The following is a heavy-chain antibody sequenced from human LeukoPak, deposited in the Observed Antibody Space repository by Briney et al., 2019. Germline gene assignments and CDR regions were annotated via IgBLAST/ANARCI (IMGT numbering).Heavy chain of an antibody. D-gene: IGHD5-24*01. CDR3: AGGDRYRNGVFDY. J-gene: IGHJ4*02. CDR2: IYYSGST. CDR1: GGSISSGDCY. Sequence: SETLSLTCTVSGGSISSGDCYWSWIRQPPGKGLEWIGYIYYSGSTYYNPSLKSRVTISVDTSKNQFSLKLSSVTAADTAVYYCAGGDRYRNGVFDYWGQGTLVTVSS. V-gene: IGHV4-30-4*08.